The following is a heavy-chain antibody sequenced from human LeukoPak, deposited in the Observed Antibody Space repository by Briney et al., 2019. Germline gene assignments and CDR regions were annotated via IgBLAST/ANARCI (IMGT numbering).Heavy chain of an antibody. Sequence: GGSLRLSCAASGFTFDDYTMPWVRQAPGKGLEWVSLISWDGGSTYYADSVKGRFTISRDNSKNSLYLQMNSLRTEDTALYYCAKADDYGDYYFDYWGQGTLVTVPS. CDR1: GFTFDDYT. V-gene: IGHV3-43*01. D-gene: IGHD4-17*01. J-gene: IGHJ4*02. CDR3: AKADDYGDYYFDY. CDR2: ISWDGGST.